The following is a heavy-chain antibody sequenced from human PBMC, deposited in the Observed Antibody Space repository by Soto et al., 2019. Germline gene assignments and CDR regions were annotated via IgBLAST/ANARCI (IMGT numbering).Heavy chain of an antibody. Sequence: QVQLVESGGGVVQPGRSLRLSCAASGFTFSHHGMHWVRQAPGKGLEWLTVVSSDGSITYDADSVRGRFAISRDNSKNTLYLHMNSLRTEDTAVYYCAKESAYYSNSKWSFASWGQGILVTVSS. CDR1: GFTFSHHG. V-gene: IGHV3-30*18. CDR2: VSSDGSIT. CDR3: AKESAYYSNSKWSFAS. J-gene: IGHJ4*02. D-gene: IGHD2-21*01.